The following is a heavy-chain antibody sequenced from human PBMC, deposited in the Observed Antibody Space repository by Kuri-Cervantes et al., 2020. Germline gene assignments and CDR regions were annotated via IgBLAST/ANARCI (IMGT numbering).Heavy chain of an antibody. Sequence: ASVKVSCKASGYTFTSHGISWVRQAPGQGLEWMGWISAYNGNTNYAQKLQGRVTMTTDTSTSTAYMELRSLRSDDTAVYYCARADGGGWKTYYFDYWGQGTLVTVSS. CDR2: ISAYNGNT. CDR3: ARADGGGWKTYYFDY. V-gene: IGHV1-18*01. J-gene: IGHJ4*02. CDR1: GYTFTSHG. D-gene: IGHD3-16*01.